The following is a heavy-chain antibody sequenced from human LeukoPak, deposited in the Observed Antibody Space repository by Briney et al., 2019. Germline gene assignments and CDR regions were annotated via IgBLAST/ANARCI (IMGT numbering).Heavy chain of an antibody. D-gene: IGHD5-18*01. CDR1: GYTFTSYG. CDR3: ARGYSYGYPGWYFDL. Sequence: GASVKVSCKASGYTFTSYGISWVRQAPGQGLEWMGWISAYNGNTNYAQKLQGRVTMTTDTSTSTAYMELRSLRSDGTAVYYCARGYSYGYPGWYFDLWGRGTLVTVSS. V-gene: IGHV1-18*01. CDR2: ISAYNGNT. J-gene: IGHJ2*01.